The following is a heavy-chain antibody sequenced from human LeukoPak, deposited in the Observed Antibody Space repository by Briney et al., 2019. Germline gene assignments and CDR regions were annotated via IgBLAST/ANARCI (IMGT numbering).Heavy chain of an antibody. CDR3: AKSGCSSTSCYSILSGWLDP. V-gene: IGHV3-23*01. Sequence: GGSLRLSCAASGFTFSNYALNWVRQAPGKGLEWVSGISNSGGTTYYADSVKGRFTISRDNSKNTLYLQMNSLRAEDTAVYYCAKSGCSSTSCYSILSGWLDPWGQGTLVTVSS. CDR1: GFTFSNYA. D-gene: IGHD2-2*02. CDR2: ISNSGGTT. J-gene: IGHJ5*02.